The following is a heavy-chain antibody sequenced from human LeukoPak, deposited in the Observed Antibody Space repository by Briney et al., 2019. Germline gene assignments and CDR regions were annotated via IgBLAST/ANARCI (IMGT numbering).Heavy chain of an antibody. Sequence: SETLSLTCTVSDGSISSSSYYWGWIRQPPGKGLEWIRDIYYSVTTDYNPSLKSRVTISADTSRNQFSLDLSSVTAADTAVYYCARRRGYNWNDCGQGTLVTVSP. CDR1: DGSISSSSYY. CDR2: IYYSVTT. V-gene: IGHV4-39*01. D-gene: IGHD1-1*01. CDR3: ARRRGYNWND. J-gene: IGHJ4*02.